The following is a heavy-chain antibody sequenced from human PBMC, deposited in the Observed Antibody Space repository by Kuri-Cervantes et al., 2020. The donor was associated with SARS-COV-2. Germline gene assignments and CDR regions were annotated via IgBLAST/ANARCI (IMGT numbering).Heavy chain of an antibody. J-gene: IGHJ4*02. D-gene: IGHD4-17*01. Sequence: ASVKVSCKASGYTFSSYGVSWVRQAPGQGLEWMGWISGYNGKTEYTQKFQGRVTMTTDISTSTAYMELSSLRSEDTAVYYCARLNDYGGYWGQGPLVTVSS. CDR3: ARLNDYGGY. CDR1: GYTFSSYG. V-gene: IGHV1-18*01. CDR2: ISGYNGKT.